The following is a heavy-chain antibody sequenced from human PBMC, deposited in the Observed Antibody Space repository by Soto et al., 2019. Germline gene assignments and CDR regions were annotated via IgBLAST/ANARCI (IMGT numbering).Heavy chain of an antibody. CDR2: ISYDGSNK. J-gene: IGHJ6*03. D-gene: IGHD4-17*01. CDR1: GFTFSSYG. Sequence: PGGSLRSSCAACGFTFSSYGMHWVRQAPGKGLEWVAVISYDGSNKYYADSVKGRFTISRDNSKNTLYLQMNSLRAEDTAVYYCAKDLAYGDYTSFYYYMDVWGKGTTVTVSS. CDR3: AKDLAYGDYTSFYYYMDV. V-gene: IGHV3-30*18.